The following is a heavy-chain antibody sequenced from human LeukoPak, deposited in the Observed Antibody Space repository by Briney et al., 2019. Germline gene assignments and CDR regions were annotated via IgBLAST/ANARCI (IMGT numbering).Heavy chain of an antibody. CDR1: GGSISSYY. J-gene: IGHJ6*02. V-gene: IGHV4-59*01. CDR2: IYYSGST. Sequence: SETLSLTCTVSGGSISSYYWSWLRQPPGKGLEWMGYIYYSGSTNYNPSLKSRVTISVDTSKNPFSLKMSSVTAADTGVYSCARVVAVAATNYGMDVWGQGTTVTVSS. D-gene: IGHD2-15*01. CDR3: ARVVAVAATNYGMDV.